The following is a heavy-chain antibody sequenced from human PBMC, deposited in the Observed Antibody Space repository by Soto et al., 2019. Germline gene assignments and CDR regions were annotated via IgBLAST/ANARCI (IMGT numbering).Heavy chain of an antibody. CDR3: ARQDGAAKYYFDH. V-gene: IGHV5-51*01. CDR1: GYSFTVYW. D-gene: IGHD2-15*01. J-gene: IGHJ4*02. CDR2: IYPGDSDT. Sequence: GESLKICCGGSGYSFTVYWIAWVRQMPGKGLEWMGIIYPGDSDTRYSPSFQGQVTISADKSISTVYLQWSSLKASDTAIYYCARQDGAAKYYFDHWGQGTLVTVSS.